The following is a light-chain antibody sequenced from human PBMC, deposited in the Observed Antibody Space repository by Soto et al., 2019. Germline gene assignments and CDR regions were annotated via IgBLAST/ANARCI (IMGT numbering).Light chain of an antibody. CDR3: QQYGSSPIT. CDR2: DAS. J-gene: IGKJ5*01. V-gene: IGKV3D-20*01. Sequence: VVLTQSPATLCLSPGERPAASSAPSESVSSNQLAWYQQKPGLEHRLLIYDASSRASGIPERFSGSGSGTGFSLTISSLEPEDSAVYYCQQYGSSPITFGQGTRLEIK. CDR1: ESVSSNQ.